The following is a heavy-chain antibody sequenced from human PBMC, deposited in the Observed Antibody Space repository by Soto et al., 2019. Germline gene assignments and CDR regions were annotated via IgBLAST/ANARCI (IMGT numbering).Heavy chain of an antibody. Sequence: SETLSLTCTVSGGSISSSRYYWGWVRQPPGKGLEWIGNIFHSGSAYYNPSLRSRVTMSLDMSKNQFSLNLRSVTAADTAVYYCARHGHTNMVDFACDTWGQGTMVTVSS. CDR3: ARHGHTNMVDFACDT. CDR1: GGSISSSRYY. D-gene: IGHD3-10*01. CDR2: IFHSGSA. V-gene: IGHV4-39*01. J-gene: IGHJ3*02.